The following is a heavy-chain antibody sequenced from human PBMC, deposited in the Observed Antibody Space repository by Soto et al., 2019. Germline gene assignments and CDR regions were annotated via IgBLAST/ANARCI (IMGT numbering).Heavy chain of an antibody. CDR1: GFTFSSYS. CDR2: IRSSSSYI. V-gene: IGHV3-21*01. D-gene: IGHD1-7*01. CDR3: ARYPPYNWNFVYFDY. Sequence: GGSLRFSCAASGFTFSSYSMNWVRQAPGKGLEWVSSIRSSSSYISYADSVKGRFTISRDNAKNSMYLQMNILRAEDTAVYSCARYPPYNWNFVYFDYWGQGTLVTVSS. J-gene: IGHJ4*02.